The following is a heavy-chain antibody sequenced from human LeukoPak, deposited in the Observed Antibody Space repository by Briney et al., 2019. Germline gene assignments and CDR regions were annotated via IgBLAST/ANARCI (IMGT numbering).Heavy chain of an antibody. CDR3: AKVGWEPPDY. Sequence: GGSLRLSCAASGFTFSNFGMSWVRQAPGKGLEWISAISGSGGNTYYADSVKGRFTISRDNSKNTLYLQMNSLKAEDTAVYFCAKVGWEPPDYWGQGTLVTVSS. J-gene: IGHJ4*02. V-gene: IGHV3-23*01. CDR2: ISGSGGNT. D-gene: IGHD1-26*01. CDR1: GFTFSNFG.